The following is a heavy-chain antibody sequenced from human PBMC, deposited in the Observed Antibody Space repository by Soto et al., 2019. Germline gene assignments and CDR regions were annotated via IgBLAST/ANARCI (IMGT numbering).Heavy chain of an antibody. Sequence: LETLSLTCAVSGGSISSSNWWRWVRQPPGKGFEWIGEIYHSGCTTYNPSLKDRVTISVEKSKNQFSLKRSSVTAADTAVYYWASYSGSYFDYWGQGTLVTVSS. CDR1: GGSISSSNW. D-gene: IGHD1-26*01. CDR2: IYHSGCT. J-gene: IGHJ4*02. CDR3: ASYSGSYFDY. V-gene: IGHV4-4*02.